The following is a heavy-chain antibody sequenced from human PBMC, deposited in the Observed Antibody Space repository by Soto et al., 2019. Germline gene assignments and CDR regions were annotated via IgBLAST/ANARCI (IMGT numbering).Heavy chain of an antibody. D-gene: IGHD3-3*01. CDR1: GFTFSNAW. CDR2: IKSKTDGGTT. CDR3: TTDRGFWSGYSRDP. Sequence: PGGSLRLSCAASGFTFSNAWMSGVRQAPGKGLEWVGRIKSKTDGGTTDYAAPVKGRFTISRDDSKNTLYLQMNSLKTEDTAVYYCTTDRGFWSGYSRDPWGQGTLVTVSS. J-gene: IGHJ5*02. V-gene: IGHV3-15*01.